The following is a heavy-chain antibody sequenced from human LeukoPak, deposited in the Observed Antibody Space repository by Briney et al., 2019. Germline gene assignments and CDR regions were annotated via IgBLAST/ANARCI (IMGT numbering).Heavy chain of an antibody. CDR2: ISSSSSYI. V-gene: IGHV3-21*01. CDR1: GFTFSSYS. J-gene: IGHJ5*02. D-gene: IGHD3-22*01. CDR3: ARGLWVVGYYGNWFDP. Sequence: PGGSLRLSCAASGFTFSSYSMNWVRQAPGKGLEWVSSISSSSSYIYYADSVKGRFTISRDNAKNSLYLQMNSLRAEDTAVYYCARGLWVVGYYGNWFDPWGQGTLVTVSS.